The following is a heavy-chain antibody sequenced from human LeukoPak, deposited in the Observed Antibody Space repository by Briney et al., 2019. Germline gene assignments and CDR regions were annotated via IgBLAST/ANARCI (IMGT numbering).Heavy chain of an antibody. J-gene: IGHJ1*01. CDR1: GFTFSSYA. V-gene: IGHV3-30*04. D-gene: IGHD6-13*01. Sequence: GGSLRLSCAASGFTFSSYAMHWVRQAPGKGLEWVAVISYDGSNKYYADSVKGRFTISRDNSKNTLYLQMNSLRAEDTAVYYCAREGGSSRYNDGYFQHWGQGTLVTVSS. CDR3: AREGGSSRYNDGYFQH. CDR2: ISYDGSNK.